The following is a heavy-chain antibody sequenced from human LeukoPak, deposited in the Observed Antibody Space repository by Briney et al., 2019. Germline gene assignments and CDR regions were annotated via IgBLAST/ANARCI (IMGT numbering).Heavy chain of an antibody. CDR3: ARGRVKLGAFDI. V-gene: IGHV1-2*02. Sequence: ASVNVSCKASGYTFTRYYMHWVRQAPGQGLEWMGWINPNSGGTNYAQKFQGRVTMTRDTSISTAYMELSRLRSDDTAVYYCARGRVKLGAFDIWGQGTMVTVSS. D-gene: IGHD3-10*01. CDR1: GYTFTRYY. J-gene: IGHJ3*02. CDR2: INPNSGGT.